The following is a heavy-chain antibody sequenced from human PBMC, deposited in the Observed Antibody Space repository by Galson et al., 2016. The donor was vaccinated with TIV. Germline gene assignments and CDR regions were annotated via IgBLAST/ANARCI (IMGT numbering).Heavy chain of an antibody. V-gene: IGHV4-30-4*08. CDR1: GGAISSGDHY. CDR2: VHYSGNT. D-gene: IGHD3-10*01. J-gene: IGHJ4*02. Sequence: TLSLTCTVSGGAISSGDHYWAWVRQPPGKGLECIGCVHYSGNTDYNPSLRSRRTISVDTSKNQFSLNLRSVTAADTAMYFCARTTWFGELAFDSWGQGTLVTVSS. CDR3: ARTTWFGELAFDS.